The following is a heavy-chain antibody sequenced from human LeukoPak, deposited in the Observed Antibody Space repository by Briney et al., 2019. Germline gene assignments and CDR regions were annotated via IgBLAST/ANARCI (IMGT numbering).Heavy chain of an antibody. CDR3: ARTVMHYYGSGPGGVDI. J-gene: IGHJ3*02. CDR1: GGSVSSGSYY. D-gene: IGHD3-10*01. V-gene: IGHV4-61*01. Sequence: SETLSLTCTVSGGSVSSGSYYWSWIRQPPGKGLEWIGYIYYSGSTSYNPSLKSRVTISVDTSKNQFSLKLSSVTAADTAVYYCARTVMHYYGSGPGGVDIWGQGTMVTVSS. CDR2: IYYSGST.